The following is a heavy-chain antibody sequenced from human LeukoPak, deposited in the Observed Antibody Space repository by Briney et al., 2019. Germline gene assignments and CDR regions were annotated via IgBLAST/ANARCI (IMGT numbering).Heavy chain of an antibody. CDR1: GFTVSSNY. D-gene: IGHD3-22*01. Sequence: AGGSLRLSCAASGFTVSSNYMSWVRQVSGKGLEWVSVIYSGGSTYYADSVKDRFTISRDNSKKTVYLQMNSLGEDDTAVYYCAKDRDLSDSSTYSVHWGQGTLVTVSS. CDR2: IYSGGST. CDR3: AKDRDLSDSSTYSVH. V-gene: IGHV3-66*01. J-gene: IGHJ4*02.